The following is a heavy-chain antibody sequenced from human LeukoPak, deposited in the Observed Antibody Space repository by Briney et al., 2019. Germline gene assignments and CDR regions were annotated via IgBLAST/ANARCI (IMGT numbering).Heavy chain of an antibody. Sequence: PGESLKISCKGSGYSFTSYWIGWVRQMPGKGLEWMGIISPGDSDTRYSPSFQGQVTISADKSVRTAYLQWSSLKASDTAMYYCARPNITSYYDSRGYDAFDVWGQGTMVTVSS. J-gene: IGHJ3*01. V-gene: IGHV5-51*01. CDR2: ISPGDSDT. D-gene: IGHD3-22*01. CDR3: ARPNITSYYDSRGYDAFDV. CDR1: GYSFTSYW.